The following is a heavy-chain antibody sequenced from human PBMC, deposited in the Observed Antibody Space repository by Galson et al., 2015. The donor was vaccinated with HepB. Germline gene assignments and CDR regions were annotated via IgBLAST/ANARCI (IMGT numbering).Heavy chain of an antibody. CDR2: IIPIFGTA. D-gene: IGHD3-22*01. J-gene: IGHJ4*02. V-gene: IGHV1-69*13. CDR1: GGTFSSYA. CDR3: ARAGYYDSSGYYHYFDY. Sequence: SVKVSCKASGGTFSSYAISWVRQAPGQGLKWMGGIIPIFGTANYAQKFQGRVTITADESTSTAYMELSSLRSEDTAVYYCARAGYYDSSGYYHYFDYWGQGTLVTVSS.